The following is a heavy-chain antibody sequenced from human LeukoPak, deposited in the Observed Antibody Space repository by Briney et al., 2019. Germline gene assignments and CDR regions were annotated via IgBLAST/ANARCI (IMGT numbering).Heavy chain of an antibody. CDR3: ARERSAWRI. J-gene: IGHJ3*02. Sequence: GGSLRLSCVVSEFKFSNYWMSWVRQAPGKGLEWVAHIKEDGSEKYYVDFVKGRFIISRDNTKNSLYLQMNSLRAEDTAVYYCARERSAWRIWGQGTMVTVSP. V-gene: IGHV3-7*01. CDR1: EFKFSNYW. CDR2: IKEDGSEK. D-gene: IGHD1-1*01.